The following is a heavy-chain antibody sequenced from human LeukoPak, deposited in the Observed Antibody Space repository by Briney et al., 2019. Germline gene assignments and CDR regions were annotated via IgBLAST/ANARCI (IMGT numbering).Heavy chain of an antibody. J-gene: IGHJ4*02. V-gene: IGHV3-30*04. CDR3: ARDRHYSGASSYYFAY. CDR1: GPTLNNFA. CDR2: IPSTGRTR. D-gene: IGHD4/OR15-4a*01. Sequence: ARSLTLSCAASGPTLNNFAIGWVRQAPDKGLEWDTAIPSTGRTRMYAQSVRGRVTISRDNSPNTVYMQMGGLRAEDTAVYYCARDRHYSGASSYYFAYWGQGTLVAVSS.